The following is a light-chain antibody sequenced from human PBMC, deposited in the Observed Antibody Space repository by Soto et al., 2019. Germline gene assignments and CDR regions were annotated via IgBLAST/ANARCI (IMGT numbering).Light chain of an antibody. Sequence: DIVLTQSPDSLAVSLGERAAINCKSSQTVVYSTSSQSYLAWYQQKPGQPPKLLIYWASTRESGVPDRFIGSGSGTDFTLTINNLQAEDVAVYYCQQYYDTPYTSGQGTKLVMK. V-gene: IGKV4-1*01. CDR2: WAS. J-gene: IGKJ2*01. CDR3: QQYYDTPYT. CDR1: QTVVYSTSSQSY.